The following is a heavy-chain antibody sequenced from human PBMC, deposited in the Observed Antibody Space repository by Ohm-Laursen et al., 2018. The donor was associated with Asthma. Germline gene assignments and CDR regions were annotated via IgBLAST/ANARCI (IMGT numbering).Heavy chain of an antibody. Sequence: SVKVSCKASGYTFTSYGISWVRQAPGQGLEWMGGIIPIFGTANYAQKFQGRVTITADESTSTAYMELSSLRSEDTAVYYCARDQEQWLGDWGQGTLVTVSS. V-gene: IGHV1-69*13. CDR1: GYTFTSYG. J-gene: IGHJ4*02. D-gene: IGHD6-19*01. CDR3: ARDQEQWLGD. CDR2: IIPIFGTA.